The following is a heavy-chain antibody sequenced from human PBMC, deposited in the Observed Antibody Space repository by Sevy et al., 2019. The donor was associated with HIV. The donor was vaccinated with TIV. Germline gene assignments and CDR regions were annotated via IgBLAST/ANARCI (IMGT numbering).Heavy chain of an antibody. CDR3: ARDGHPRTTVVTPPHYYYGMDV. V-gene: IGHV3-30*04. Sequence: GGSLRLSCAASGFTFSSYAMHWVRQAPGKGLEWVAVISYDGSNKYYADSVKGRFTICRDNSKNTRYLQMNSRRAEDTAVYYCARDGHPRTTVVTPPHYYYGMDVWGQGTTVTVSS. J-gene: IGHJ6*02. D-gene: IGHD4-17*01. CDR2: ISYDGSNK. CDR1: GFTFSSYA.